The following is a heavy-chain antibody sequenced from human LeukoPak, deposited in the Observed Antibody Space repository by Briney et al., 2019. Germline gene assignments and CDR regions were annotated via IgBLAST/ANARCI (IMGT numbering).Heavy chain of an antibody. Sequence: GGSLRLSCAASGFTFSTYWMNWFRQTPGKGLEWVSSISSSSSYIYYADSVKGRFTISRDNAKNSLYLQMNSLRAEDTAVYYCARDYYDSSGYSGAFDIWGQGTMVTVSS. V-gene: IGHV3-21*01. D-gene: IGHD3-22*01. CDR2: ISSSSSYI. CDR3: ARDYYDSSGYSGAFDI. J-gene: IGHJ3*02. CDR1: GFTFSTYW.